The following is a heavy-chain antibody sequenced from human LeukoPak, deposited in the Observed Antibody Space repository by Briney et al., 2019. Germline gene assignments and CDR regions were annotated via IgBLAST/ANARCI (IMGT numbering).Heavy chain of an antibody. Sequence: GGSLRLSCAASGFTFSSYGMHWVRQAPGKGLEWVAVIWYDGSNKYYADSVKGRFTISRDNSKNTLYLQMNSLRAEDTAVYYCARDRAREYLTYYWGQGTLVTVSS. D-gene: IGHD2-2*01. J-gene: IGHJ4*02. CDR1: GFTFSSYG. V-gene: IGHV3-33*01. CDR2: IWYDGSNK. CDR3: ARDRAREYLTYY.